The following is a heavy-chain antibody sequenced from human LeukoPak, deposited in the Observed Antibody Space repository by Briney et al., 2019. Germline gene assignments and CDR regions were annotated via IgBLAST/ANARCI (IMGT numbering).Heavy chain of an antibody. V-gene: IGHV1-24*01. J-gene: IGHJ4*02. Sequence: VASVKVSCKVSGYTLTELSMHWVRQAPGKGLEWMGGFDPEDGETIYAQKFQGRVTMTEDTSTDTAYMELSSLRSEDTAVYYCATRGVYYDILTGYSYFDYWGQGTLVTVSS. CDR2: FDPEDGET. CDR1: GYTLTELS. CDR3: ATRGVYYDILTGYSYFDY. D-gene: IGHD3-9*01.